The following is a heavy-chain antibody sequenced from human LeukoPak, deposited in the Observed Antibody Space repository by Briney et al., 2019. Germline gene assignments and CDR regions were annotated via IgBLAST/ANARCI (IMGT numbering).Heavy chain of an antibody. D-gene: IGHD4-17*01. CDR1: GFTFSSYS. CDR2: ISSSSSYI. CDR3: ARDFTSPVYGDYAFDY. V-gene: IGHV3-21*01. J-gene: IGHJ4*02. Sequence: GGSLRLSCAASGFTFSSYSMNWVRQAPGKGLEWVSSISSSSSYIYYADSVKGRFTISRDNAKNSLYLQMNSVRAEDTAVYYCARDFTSPVYGDYAFDYWGQGTLVTVSS.